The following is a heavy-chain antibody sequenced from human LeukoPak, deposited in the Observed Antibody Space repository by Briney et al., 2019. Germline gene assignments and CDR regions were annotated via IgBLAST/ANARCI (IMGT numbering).Heavy chain of an antibody. CDR1: GFTFSSYG. CDR3: AKVHFPECYYDSSGYPGVAFDI. D-gene: IGHD3-22*01. V-gene: IGHV3-30*18. Sequence: PGGSLRLSCAASGFTFSSYGMHWVRQAPGKGLEWVAVISYDGSNKYYADSVKGRFTISRDNSKNTLYLQMNSLRAEDTAVYYCAKVHFPECYYDSSGYPGVAFDIWGQGTMVTVSS. J-gene: IGHJ3*02. CDR2: ISYDGSNK.